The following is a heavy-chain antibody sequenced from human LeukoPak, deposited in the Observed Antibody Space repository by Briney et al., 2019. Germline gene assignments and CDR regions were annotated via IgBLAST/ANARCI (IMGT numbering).Heavy chain of an antibody. Sequence: GGSLGLSCAASGFTFSSYSMNWVRQVPGKGLEWVSYISSSSSTIYYADSVKGGFPISRDNAKNSLYLQLTSMRAEDRAVYYCARENSYGSRLFDYWGQGTLVTVSS. CDR1: GFTFSSYS. V-gene: IGHV3-48*01. CDR3: ARENSYGSRLFDY. D-gene: IGHD5-18*01. CDR2: ISSSSSTI. J-gene: IGHJ4*02.